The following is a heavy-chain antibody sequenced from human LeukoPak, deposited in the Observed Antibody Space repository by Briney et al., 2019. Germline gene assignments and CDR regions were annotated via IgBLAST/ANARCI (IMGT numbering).Heavy chain of an antibody. D-gene: IGHD3-10*01. CDR1: GYTLTELS. J-gene: IGHJ6*02. CDR2: FDPEDGET. CDR3: ATLSLMGSRLYVEHLYYYYYGMDV. Sequence: ASVKVSCKVSGYTLTELSMHWVRQAPGKGLEWMGGFDPEDGETIYAQKFQGRVTMTEDTSTDTAYMELSSLRSEDTAVYYCATLSLMGSRLYVEHLYYYYYGMDVWGQGTTVTVSS. V-gene: IGHV1-24*01.